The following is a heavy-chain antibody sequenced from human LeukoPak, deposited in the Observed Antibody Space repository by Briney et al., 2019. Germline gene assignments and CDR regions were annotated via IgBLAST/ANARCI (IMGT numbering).Heavy chain of an antibody. V-gene: IGHV3-30-3*01. Sequence: GGSLRLSCAASGFTFSSYAMHWVRQAPGKGLEWVAVISYDGSNKYYADSVKGRFTISRDNSKNTLYLQMNSLRAEDTAVHYCASSPAALYYFDYWGQGTLVTVSS. D-gene: IGHD6-13*01. CDR1: GFTFSSYA. J-gene: IGHJ4*02. CDR3: ASSPAALYYFDY. CDR2: ISYDGSNK.